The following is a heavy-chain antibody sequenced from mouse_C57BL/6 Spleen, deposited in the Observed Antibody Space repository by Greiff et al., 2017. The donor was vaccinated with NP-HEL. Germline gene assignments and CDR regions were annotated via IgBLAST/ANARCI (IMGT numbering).Heavy chain of an antibody. CDR2: ISSGGSYT. V-gene: IGHV5-6*01. CDR1: GFTFSSYG. Sequence: EVKLVESGGDLVKPGGSLKLSCAASGFTFSSYGISWVRQTPDKRLEWVATISSGGSYTYYPDSVKGRFTISRDNAKNTLYLQMSSLKSEDTAMYYCARRGYGYYGYFDYWGQGTTLTVSS. D-gene: IGHD1-1*01. J-gene: IGHJ2*01. CDR3: ARRGYGYYGYFDY.